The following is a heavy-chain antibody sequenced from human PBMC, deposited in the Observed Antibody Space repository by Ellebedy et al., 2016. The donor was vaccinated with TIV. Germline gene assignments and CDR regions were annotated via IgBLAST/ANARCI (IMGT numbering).Heavy chain of an antibody. CDR2: ISRSTTTI. V-gene: IGHV3-48*01. Sequence: GESLKISCAGSGFTFSSYSMNWVRQAPGKGLEWVAYISRSTTTIYYADSVRGRFTISRDNAKNSLYLQMTSLRAEDTAVYYCARDPVDTSMVKIYFDYWGQGTLVSVSS. CDR1: GFTFSSYS. CDR3: ARDPVDTSMVKIYFDY. J-gene: IGHJ4*02. D-gene: IGHD5-18*01.